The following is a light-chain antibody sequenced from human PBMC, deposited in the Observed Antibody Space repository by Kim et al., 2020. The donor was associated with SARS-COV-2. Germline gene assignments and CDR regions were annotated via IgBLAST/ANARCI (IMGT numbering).Light chain of an antibody. CDR1: SSDVGYYKS. CDR2: DVN. V-gene: IGLV2-8*01. CDR3: NSYAGNGNFCI. Sequence: QSALTQPPSASGSPGQSVTISCTGTSSDVGYYKSVSWYQQHPGKAPKLVIYDVNRRPSGVPDRFSGSKSGNTASLTVSGLQAEDEADYYCNSYAGNGNFCIFGTGTKVTVL. J-gene: IGLJ1*01.